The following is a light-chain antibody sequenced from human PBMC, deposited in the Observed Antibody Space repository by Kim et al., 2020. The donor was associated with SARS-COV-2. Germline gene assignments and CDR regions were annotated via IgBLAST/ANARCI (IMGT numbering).Light chain of an antibody. Sequence: DIQMTQSPSSLSAYVGDTVTITCRASQGINRYLAWYQQKPGRAPHLLIYGASTLESGVPSRFSGSGSGTEFTLTISSLQPDDFATYYSQHRSSYTVTFVLGTPLGIK. CDR2: GAS. CDR1: QGINRY. V-gene: IGKV1-9*01. CDR3: QHRSSYTVT. J-gene: IGKJ5*01.